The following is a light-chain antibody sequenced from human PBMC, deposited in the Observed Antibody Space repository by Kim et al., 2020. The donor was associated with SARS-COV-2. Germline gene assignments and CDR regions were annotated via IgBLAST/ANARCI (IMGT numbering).Light chain of an antibody. Sequence: AAVGDRVTFTCRASQGISIFLAWFQQKPGKATKSLIYAASSLQSGVPSRFSGSGSGTDFTFTINSLQPEDFATYYCQQYDSYPFTFGGGTKVDIK. CDR3: QQYDSYPFT. CDR1: QGISIF. J-gene: IGKJ4*01. V-gene: IGKV1-16*01. CDR2: AAS.